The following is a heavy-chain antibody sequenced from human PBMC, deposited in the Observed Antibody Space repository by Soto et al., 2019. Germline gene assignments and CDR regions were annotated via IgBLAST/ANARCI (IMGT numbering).Heavy chain of an antibody. D-gene: IGHD3-22*01. CDR1: GGTFSSYA. V-gene: IGHV1-69*13. CDR3: ARVLSYYYDSSGYYRYDAFDI. Sequence: SVKVSCKASGGTFSSYAISWVRQAPGQGLEWMGGIIPIFGTANYAQKFQGRVTITADESTSTAYMELSSLRSEDTAVYYFARVLSYYYDSSGYYRYDAFDIWGQGTMVTVSS. J-gene: IGHJ3*02. CDR2: IIPIFGTA.